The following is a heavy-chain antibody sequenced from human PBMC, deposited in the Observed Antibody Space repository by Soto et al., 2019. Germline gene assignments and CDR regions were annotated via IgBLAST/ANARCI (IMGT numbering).Heavy chain of an antibody. Sequence: PGGSLRLSCAASGFTLSSYSMNWVRQAPGKGLEWVSYISSTSSTIYYADSVKGRFTISRDNAKNSLYLQMNSLRPEDTAVYYCARYVRGSDWYYDDYWGQRPLVTVSS. CDR2: ISSTSSTI. D-gene: IGHD6-19*01. CDR3: ARYVRGSDWYYDDY. CDR1: GFTLSSYS. V-gene: IGHV3-48*01. J-gene: IGHJ4*02.